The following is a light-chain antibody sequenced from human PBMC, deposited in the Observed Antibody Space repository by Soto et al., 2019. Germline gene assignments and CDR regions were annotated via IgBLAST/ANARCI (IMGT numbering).Light chain of an antibody. J-gene: IGLJ1*01. CDR3: RSYASGSTRV. CDR2: EVS. V-gene: IGLV2-14*01. CDR1: TSDVGGYNY. Sequence: QSALTQPASVSGSPGQSITISCTGTTSDVGGYNYVSWYQHHPDKAPKLMIYEVSNRPSGVSNRFSGSKSGNTASLTISGLQTADEADYYCRSYASGSTRVFGTGTKLTVL.